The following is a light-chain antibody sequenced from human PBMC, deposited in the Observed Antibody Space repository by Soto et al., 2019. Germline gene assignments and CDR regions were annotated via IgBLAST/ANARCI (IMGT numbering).Light chain of an antibody. Sequence: QSVLTQPPSLYGSPGQSVTISCTGTSSDVGTYNRVSWYQQAPGTAPKVIIYEVTNRPSGVPDRFSGSKSGNTASLTISGLQAEDEADYYCASYTTSSPYVFGTGTKVTV. CDR2: EVT. J-gene: IGLJ1*01. CDR1: SSDVGTYNR. CDR3: ASYTTSSPYV. V-gene: IGLV2-18*02.